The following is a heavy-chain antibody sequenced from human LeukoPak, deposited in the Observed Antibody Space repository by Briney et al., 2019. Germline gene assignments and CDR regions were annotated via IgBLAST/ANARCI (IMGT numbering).Heavy chain of an antibody. CDR2: IYYSGST. D-gene: IGHD1-1*01. Sequence: SETLSLTCTVSGGSISSYYWSWIRQPPGKGLEWIGYIYYSGSTNYNPSLKSRVTISVDTSKNQFSLKLSSVTAADTAVYYCARHETGEYFQHWGQGTLVTVSS. CDR1: GGSISSYY. CDR3: ARHETGEYFQH. J-gene: IGHJ1*01. V-gene: IGHV4-59*08.